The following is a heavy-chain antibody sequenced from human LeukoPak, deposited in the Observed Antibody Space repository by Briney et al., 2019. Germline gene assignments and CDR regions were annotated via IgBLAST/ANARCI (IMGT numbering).Heavy chain of an antibody. Sequence: SETLSLTCAVYGGSFTGYYWNWIRQPPGKGLEWIGEINHSGSTNYNPSLKSRVTISVDTSKNQFSLKLSSVTAADTAVYYCARTTEAHSRRTRYYDYYMDVWGKGTTVTVSS. V-gene: IGHV4-34*01. CDR2: INHSGST. D-gene: IGHD1-1*01. CDR1: GGSFTGYY. CDR3: ARTTEAHSRRTRYYDYYMDV. J-gene: IGHJ6*03.